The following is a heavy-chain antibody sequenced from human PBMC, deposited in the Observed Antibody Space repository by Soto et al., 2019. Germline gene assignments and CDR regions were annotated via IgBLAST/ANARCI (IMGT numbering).Heavy chain of an antibody. V-gene: IGHV3-30*18. J-gene: IGHJ6*02. D-gene: IGHD1-1*01. Sequence: GGFLRLSCAASGFTFSSYGMHWVRQAPGKGLEWVAVISYDGSNKYYADSVKGRFTISRDNSKNTLYLQMNSLRAEDTAVYYCAKDKARTGTTWNYYGMDVWGQGTTVTVSS. CDR2: ISYDGSNK. CDR1: GFTFSSYG. CDR3: AKDKARTGTTWNYYGMDV.